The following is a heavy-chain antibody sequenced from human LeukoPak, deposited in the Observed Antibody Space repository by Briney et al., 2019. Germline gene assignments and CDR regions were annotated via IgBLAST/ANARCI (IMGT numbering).Heavy chain of an antibody. CDR1: GGSFSGYY. Sequence: PSETLSLTCAVYGGSFSGYYWSWIRQPPGKGLEWIGRIYSNGDTNYNPSLKSRVTISQDRTRNQFSLKLNSVTAADTAVYYCARAGYGDSDFDYWGQGTLVTVSS. CDR2: IYSNGDT. V-gene: IGHV4-34*01. D-gene: IGHD4-17*01. CDR3: ARAGYGDSDFDY. J-gene: IGHJ4*02.